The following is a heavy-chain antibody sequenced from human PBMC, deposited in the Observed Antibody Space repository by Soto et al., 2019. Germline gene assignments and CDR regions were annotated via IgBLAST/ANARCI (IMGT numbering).Heavy chain of an antibody. CDR2: ISGSGGST. CDR1: GFTFSSYA. CDR3: AKGYTAMATGYYYYGMDV. J-gene: IGHJ6*02. V-gene: IGHV3-23*01. Sequence: EVQLLESGGGLVQPGGSLRLSCAASGFTFSSYAMSWVRQAPGKGLEWVSAISGSGGSTYYADSVKGRFTISRDNSKNTLYLQMNSLRAEDTAVYYCAKGYTAMATGYYYYGMDVWGQGTTVTVSS. D-gene: IGHD5-18*01.